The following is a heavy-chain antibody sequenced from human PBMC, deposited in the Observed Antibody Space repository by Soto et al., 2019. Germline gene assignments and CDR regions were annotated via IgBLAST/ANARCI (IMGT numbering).Heavy chain of an antibody. CDR2: IIPIFGTA. V-gene: IGHV1-69*01. J-gene: IGHJ4*02. Sequence: QVQLVQSGAEVKKPGSSVKVSCKASGGTFSSYAISWVRQAPGQGPEWMGGIIPIFGTANYAQKFQGRVTITADESTSTAYMELSSLRSEDTAVYYCARDRRQYSSSWYGMDYWGQGTLVTVSS. CDR3: ARDRRQYSSSWYGMDY. CDR1: GGTFSSYA. D-gene: IGHD6-13*01.